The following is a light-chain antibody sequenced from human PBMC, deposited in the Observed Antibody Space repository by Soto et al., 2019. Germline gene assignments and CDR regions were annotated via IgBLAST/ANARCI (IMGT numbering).Light chain of an antibody. V-gene: IGLV2-8*01. CDR1: SSNVGNYNY. CDR3: SSYAGSNNFV. J-gene: IGLJ2*01. CDR2: EVS. Sequence: QSALTQPPSASGSPGQSVTISCTGTSSNVGNYNYVSWYQQHPGKAPKLIINEVSKRPSGVPDRFSGSKSGNTASLTVSGLQAEDEADYYCSSYAGSNNFVFGGGTKLTVL.